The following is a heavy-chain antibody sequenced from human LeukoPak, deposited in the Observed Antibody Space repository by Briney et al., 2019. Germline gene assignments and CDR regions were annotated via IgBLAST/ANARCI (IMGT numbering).Heavy chain of an antibody. CDR3: ARAGLYELDAFDI. D-gene: IGHD2/OR15-2a*01. J-gene: IGHJ3*02. Sequence: MPSETLSLTCTVSGGSISSGSYYWSWIRQPAGKGLEWIGRIYTSGSTNYNPSLKSRVTISVDTSKNQFSLKLSSVTAADTAVYYCARAGLYELDAFDIRGQGTMVTVSS. CDR1: GGSISSGSYY. V-gene: IGHV4-61*02. CDR2: IYTSGST.